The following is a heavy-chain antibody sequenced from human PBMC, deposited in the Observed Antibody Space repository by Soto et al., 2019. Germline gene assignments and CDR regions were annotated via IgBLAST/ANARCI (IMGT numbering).Heavy chain of an antibody. CDR3: AAESFRYYYDSSGYYPGGDGMDV. CDR1: GFTFTSSA. Sequence: GASVKVSCKASGFTFTSSAVQWVRQARGQRLEWIGWIVVGSGNTNYAQKLQERVTITRDMSTSTAYMELSSLRSEDTAVYYCAAESFRYYYDSSGYYPGGDGMDVWGQGTTVTVSS. J-gene: IGHJ6*02. V-gene: IGHV1-58*01. D-gene: IGHD3-22*01. CDR2: IVVGSGNT.